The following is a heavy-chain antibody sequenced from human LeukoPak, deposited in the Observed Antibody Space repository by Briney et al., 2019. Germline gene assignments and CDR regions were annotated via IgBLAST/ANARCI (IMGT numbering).Heavy chain of an antibody. D-gene: IGHD5-18*01. CDR2: INHSGST. CDR3: ARVGYSYGRGYGY. CDR1: GGSFSGYY. V-gene: IGHV4-34*01. J-gene: IGHJ4*02. Sequence: TSETLSLTCAVYGGSFSGYYWSWIRQPPGKGLEWIGKINHSGSTNYNPSLKSRVTISVDTSKNQFSLKLSSVTAADTAVYYCARVGYSYGRGYGYWGQGTLVTVSS.